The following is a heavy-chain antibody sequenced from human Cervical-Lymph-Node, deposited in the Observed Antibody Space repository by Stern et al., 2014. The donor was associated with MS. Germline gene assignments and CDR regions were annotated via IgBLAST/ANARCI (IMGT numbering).Heavy chain of an antibody. CDR2: IFPGGSDI. J-gene: IGHJ4*02. V-gene: IGHV5-51*01. CDR3: ARQRYFDY. CDR1: GYTFTSYW. Sequence: EVHLVESGPEVKRPGESLKISCKASGYTFTSYWIGWVRQMPGKGLEWIAIIFPGGSDIRYSPSFQGQVTISADKSSSTAYLQWNNLKASDTAIYYCARQRYFDYWGQGTLVTVSS.